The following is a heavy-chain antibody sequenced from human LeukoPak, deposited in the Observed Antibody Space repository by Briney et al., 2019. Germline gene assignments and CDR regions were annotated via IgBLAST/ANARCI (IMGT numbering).Heavy chain of an antibody. CDR3: ARDPRVGATASFDY. V-gene: IGHV3-21*01. Sequence: MSGGSLRLSCAASGFTFSSYSMNWVRQAPGKGLEWGSSISSSSSYIYYEDSLKGRFTISRDNAKNSLYLQMTSLRAEDTAVYYCARDPRVGATASFDYWGQGTLVTVSS. J-gene: IGHJ4*02. D-gene: IGHD1-26*01. CDR2: ISSSSSYI. CDR1: GFTFSSYS.